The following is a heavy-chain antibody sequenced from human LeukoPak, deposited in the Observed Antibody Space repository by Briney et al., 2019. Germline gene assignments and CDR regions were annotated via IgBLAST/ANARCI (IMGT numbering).Heavy chain of an antibody. V-gene: IGHV3-9*01. CDR3: ARDYKASDY. CDR2: INWNSGLR. CDR1: GFTFDNYA. J-gene: IGHJ4*02. Sequence: GGSLRLSCAASGFTFDNYAMHWVRQAPGKGLEWVSGINWNSGLRGYADSVKGRFTISRDNAKNSLYLQMNGLRAEDTAVYYCARDYKASDYWGQGTLVTVSS. D-gene: IGHD1-14*01.